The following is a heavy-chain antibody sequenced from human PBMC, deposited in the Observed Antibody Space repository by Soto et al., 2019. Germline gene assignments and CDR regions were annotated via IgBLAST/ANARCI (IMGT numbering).Heavy chain of an antibody. J-gene: IGHJ4*02. CDR1: GYTFPSYY. V-gene: IGHV1-46*01. CDR3: ARAAGSSNFDY. D-gene: IGHD1-26*01. CDR2: LNPSGGST. Sequence: VKVSCKASGYTFPSYYIHWVRQAPGQGLEWMGILNPSGGSTSYAQKFQGRVTMTRDTSTSTVYMDLSSLRSEDTAVYYCARAAGSSNFDYWGQGTLVTVAS.